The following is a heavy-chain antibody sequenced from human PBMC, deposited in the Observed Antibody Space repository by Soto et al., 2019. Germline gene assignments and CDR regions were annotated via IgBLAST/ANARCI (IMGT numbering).Heavy chain of an antibody. Sequence: ASLNGACKAAVYTLTVDGGGRRRQTPGQGLEWMGWISAYNGNTNYAQKLQGRVTMTTDTSTSTAYMELRSLRSDDTAVYYCARDEAGVDPLWWFDPWGQGTLVTVSS. J-gene: IGHJ5*02. CDR3: ARDEAGVDPLWWFDP. CDR1: VYTLTVDG. V-gene: IGHV1-18*01. D-gene: IGHD2-15*01. CDR2: ISAYNGNT.